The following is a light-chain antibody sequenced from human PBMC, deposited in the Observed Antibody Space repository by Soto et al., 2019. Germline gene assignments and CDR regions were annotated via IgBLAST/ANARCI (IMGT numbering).Light chain of an antibody. CDR3: QVWDTSSDHVV. J-gene: IGLJ2*01. Sequence: SSELTQSPSVSVAPGKTARITCGGNNIGSKSVHWYQQKPGQAPVLVIYYNSDRPSGIPERFSGSNSGNTATLTISGVEAGDEADYCCQVWDTSSDHVVFGGGTKLTVL. V-gene: IGLV3-21*04. CDR2: YNS. CDR1: NIGSKS.